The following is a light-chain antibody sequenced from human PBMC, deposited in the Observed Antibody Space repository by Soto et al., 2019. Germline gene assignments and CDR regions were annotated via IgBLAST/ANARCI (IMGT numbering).Light chain of an antibody. V-gene: IGLV1-51*01. CDR1: TSNIGSYY. CDR3: GTWDSSLSVVV. Sequence: QSVLTQPPSVSAAPGQKVTISCSGSTSNIGSYYISWYQHLPGTAPKLLIDDNNERPSGIPDRFSASKSGTSGTLGITGRQDGDEDDYYCGTWDSSLSVVVLGGGTKLTVL. CDR2: DNN. J-gene: IGLJ2*01.